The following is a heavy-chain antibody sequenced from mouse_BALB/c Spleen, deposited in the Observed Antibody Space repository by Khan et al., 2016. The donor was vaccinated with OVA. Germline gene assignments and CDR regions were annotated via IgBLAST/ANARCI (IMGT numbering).Heavy chain of an antibody. J-gene: IGHJ4*01. CDR2: IIPRGGYT. V-gene: IGHV1-4*01. D-gene: IGHD2-14*01. CDR3: ARRTTGYAMDY. Sequence: VELVDSGAELPRPGASVKMSCKASGYTFTSNTMPWVKQRPGQGLEWIGSIIPRGGYTFYNQKFKDKATLTADISSSTAYMQLSSLTSDDSAVYYCARRTTGYAMDYWGQGTSVTVSS. CDR1: GYTFTSNT.